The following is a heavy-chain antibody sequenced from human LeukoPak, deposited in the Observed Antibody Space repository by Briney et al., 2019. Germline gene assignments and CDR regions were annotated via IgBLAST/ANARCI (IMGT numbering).Heavy chain of an antibody. Sequence: SETLSLTCTVSGGSISSSSYYWGWIRQPPGKGLEWIGSIYYSGSTYYNPSLKSRVTISVDTSKNQFSLKLSSVTAADAAVYYCARLGYYYYYMDVWGKGTTVTISS. J-gene: IGHJ6*03. CDR1: GGSISSSSYY. CDR2: IYYSGST. CDR3: ARLGYYYYYMDV. V-gene: IGHV4-39*01.